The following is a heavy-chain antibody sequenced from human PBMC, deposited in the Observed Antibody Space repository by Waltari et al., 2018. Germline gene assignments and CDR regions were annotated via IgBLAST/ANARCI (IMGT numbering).Heavy chain of an antibody. V-gene: IGHV4-39*01. CDR2: IYYSGST. CDR3: ARPLDGDAFDI. D-gene: IGHD3-3*01. Sequence: QLQLQESGPGLVKPSETLSLTCTVSGGSIRSSSYHWGWIRQPPGKGLEWIGSIYYSGSTYYNPSLKSRVTISVDTSKNQFSLKLSSVTTADTAVYYCARPLDGDAFDIWGQVTMVTVSS. J-gene: IGHJ3*02. CDR1: GGSIRSSSYH.